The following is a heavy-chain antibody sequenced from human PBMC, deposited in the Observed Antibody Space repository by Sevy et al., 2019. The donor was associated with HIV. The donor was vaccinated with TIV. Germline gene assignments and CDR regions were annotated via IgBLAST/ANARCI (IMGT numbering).Heavy chain of an antibody. CDR1: GDSVSGNTVA. CDR3: AGATLRGENAFDI. CDR2: TYYRSKWYN. V-gene: IGHV6-1*01. Sequence: SQTLSLTCDISGDSVSGNTVAWDWIRQSPSRGLEWLGRTYYRSKWYNNYALSVKSRITINPDTSKNQFSLHLNSVTPEDTAVYYCAGATLRGENAFDIWAKGQWSPSPQ. J-gene: IGHJ3*02.